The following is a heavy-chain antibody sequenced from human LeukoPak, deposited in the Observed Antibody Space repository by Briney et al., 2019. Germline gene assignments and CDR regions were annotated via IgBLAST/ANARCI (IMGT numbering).Heavy chain of an antibody. V-gene: IGHV4-38-2*01. D-gene: IGHD3-10*01. CDR2: IYHSGST. J-gene: IGHJ4*02. Sequence: PSETLSLTCAVSGYSISSGYYWGWIRQPPGKGLEWIGSIYHSGSTYYNPSLKSRVTISVDTSKNQFSLKLSSVTAADTAVYYCARGSVYYYAPGSWYYFDYWGQGTLVTVSS. CDR1: GYSISSGYY. CDR3: ARGSVYYYAPGSWYYFDY.